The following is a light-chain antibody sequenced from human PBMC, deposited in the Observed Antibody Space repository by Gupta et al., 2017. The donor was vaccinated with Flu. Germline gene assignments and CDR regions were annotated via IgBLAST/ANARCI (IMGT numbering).Light chain of an antibody. Sequence: SVTISCTGTSSDLGGYNDHSWYQQHAGKAPILMIYDVSQPPSGAPERLACSKSSNTALPTGSGLQAEDEDDYYCNSYTGSNKHVFGTGTKVTVL. J-gene: IGLJ1*01. V-gene: IGLV2-8*01. CDR1: SSDLGGYND. CDR2: DVS. CDR3: NSYTGSNKHV.